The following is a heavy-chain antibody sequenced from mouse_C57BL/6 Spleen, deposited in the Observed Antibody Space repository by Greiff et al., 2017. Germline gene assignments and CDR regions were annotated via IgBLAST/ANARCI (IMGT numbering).Heavy chain of an antibody. V-gene: IGHV7-3*01. J-gene: IGHJ4*01. Sequence: EVKLVESGGGLVQPGGSLSLSCAASGFTFTDYYMRWVRQPPGKALEWLGFIRNKANGYTTEYSASVKGRFTISRDNSQSILYLQMNALRAEDSATYYCARYRRGYYAMDYWGQGTSVTVSS. CDR2: IRNKANGYTT. CDR1: GFTFTDYY. CDR3: ARYRRGYYAMDY.